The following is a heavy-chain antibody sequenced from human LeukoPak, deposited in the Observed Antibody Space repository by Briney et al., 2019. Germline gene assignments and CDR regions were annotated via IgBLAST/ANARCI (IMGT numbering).Heavy chain of an antibody. J-gene: IGHJ4*02. V-gene: IGHV3-9*01. D-gene: IGHD6-13*01. CDR2: ISWNSNSI. CDR1: GFTFSSYS. Sequence: PGGSLRLSCAASGFTFSSYSMNWVRQAPGKGLEWVSGISWNSNSIGYADSVKGRFTISRDNAKNSLYLQMNSLTSEDTALYYCAKDKYSSSLSEFDYWGQGTLVTVSS. CDR3: AKDKYSSSLSEFDY.